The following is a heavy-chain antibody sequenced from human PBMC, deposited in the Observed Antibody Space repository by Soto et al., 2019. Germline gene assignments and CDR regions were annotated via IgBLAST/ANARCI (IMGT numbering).Heavy chain of an antibody. D-gene: IGHD4-17*01. J-gene: IGHJ4*02. CDR1: GGSISSGGYS. Sequence: SETLSLTCAVSGGSISSGGYSWSWIRQPPGKGLEWIGYIYHSGSTYYNPSLKSRVTISVDRSKNQFSLKLSSVTAADTAVYYCASYNYGDYFDYWGQGTLVTVSS. CDR2: IYHSGST. V-gene: IGHV4-30-2*01. CDR3: ASYNYGDYFDY.